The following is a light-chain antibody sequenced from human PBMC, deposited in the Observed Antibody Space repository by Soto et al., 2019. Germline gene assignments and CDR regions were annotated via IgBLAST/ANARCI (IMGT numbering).Light chain of an antibody. CDR1: SSVVGGYNY. CDR3: SSYAGSLYV. J-gene: IGLJ1*01. Sequence: QSALTQPPSASGSPGQSVTISCTGTSSVVGGYNYVSWYQQHPGKAPKLMIYEVSKRPSGVPDRFSGSKSGNTASLTVSGLQAEDEADYYCSSYAGSLYVFGTGTQLTVL. V-gene: IGLV2-8*01. CDR2: EVS.